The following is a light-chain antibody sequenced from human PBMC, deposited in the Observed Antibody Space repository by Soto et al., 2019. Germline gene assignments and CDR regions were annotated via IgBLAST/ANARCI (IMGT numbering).Light chain of an antibody. CDR1: QSVRTY. V-gene: IGKV3D-11*02. CDR3: QQRNYWLS. Sequence: EIVLTQSPVTLSLSPGERATLSCRASQSVRTYLAWYQVKPGQAPRLLISYASTRAAGIPARFSGSGAGTDFPLTISSLEPEDFAIYYCQQRNYWLSFGGGTKVEIK. CDR2: YAS. J-gene: IGKJ4*01.